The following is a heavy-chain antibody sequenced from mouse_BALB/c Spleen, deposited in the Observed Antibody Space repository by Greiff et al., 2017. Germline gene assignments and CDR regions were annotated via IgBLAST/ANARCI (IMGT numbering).Heavy chain of an antibody. CDR1: GYAFTNYL. D-gene: IGHD2-3*01. J-gene: IGHJ4*01. Sequence: QVQLQQSGAELVRPGTSVKVSCKASGYAFTNYLIEWVKQRPGQGLEWIGVINPGSGGTNYNEKFKGKATLTADKSSSTAYMQLSSLTSDDSAVYFCARPRDGYYSMDYWGQGTLVTVSS. CDR2: INPGSGGT. V-gene: IGHV1-54*03. CDR3: ARPRDGYYSMDY.